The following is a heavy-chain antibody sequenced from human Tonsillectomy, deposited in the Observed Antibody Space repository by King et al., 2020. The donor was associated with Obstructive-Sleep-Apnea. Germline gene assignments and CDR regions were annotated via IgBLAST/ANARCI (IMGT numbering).Heavy chain of an antibody. Sequence: QLQESGPGLVKPSGTLSLTCAVSGGSISSRNWWSWVRQPQGKGLEGIGETNQRGITRPNPSPKSRVPISLDKSKNQFSLKLSSVTDADTAVYYCARVAASAGPPFDNWGQGILVTVSS. CDR2: TNQRGIT. CDR1: GGSISSRNW. V-gene: IGHV4-4*02. J-gene: IGHJ4*02. CDR3: ARVAASAGPPFDN. D-gene: IGHD6-13*01.